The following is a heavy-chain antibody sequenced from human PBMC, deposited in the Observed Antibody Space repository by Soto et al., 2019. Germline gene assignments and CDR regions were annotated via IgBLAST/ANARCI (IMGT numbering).Heavy chain of an antibody. CDR3: ARTPPRFWSGYYPNWFDP. V-gene: IGHV4-34*01. Sequence: KPSETLSLTCAVYGGSFSGYYWSWIRQPPGKGLEWIGEINHSGSTNYNPSLKSRVTISVDTSKNQFSLKLSSVTAADTAVYYCARTPPRFWSGYYPNWFDPWGQGTLVTVSS. CDR1: GGSFSGYY. D-gene: IGHD3-3*01. J-gene: IGHJ5*02. CDR2: INHSGST.